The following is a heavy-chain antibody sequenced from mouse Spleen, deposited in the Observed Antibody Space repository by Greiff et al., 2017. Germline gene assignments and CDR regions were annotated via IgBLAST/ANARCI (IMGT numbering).Heavy chain of an antibody. D-gene: IGHD2-5*01. CDR2: IYPGNVNT. CDR3: ARGGYSKNFDY. CDR1: GYTFTSYY. Sequence: QVQLQQSGPELVKPGASVRISCKASGYTFTSYYIHWVKQRPGQGLEWIGWIYPGNVNTKYNEKFKSKATLTVDKPSSTAYMQLSSLTSEDSAVYYCARGGYSKNFDYWGQGTTLTVSS. J-gene: IGHJ2*01. V-gene: IGHV1S56*01.